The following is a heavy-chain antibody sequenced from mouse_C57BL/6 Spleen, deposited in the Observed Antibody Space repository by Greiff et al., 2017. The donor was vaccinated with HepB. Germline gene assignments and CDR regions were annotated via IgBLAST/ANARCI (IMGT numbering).Heavy chain of an antibody. Sequence: VQLKQSGTVLARPGASVKMSCKTSGYTFTSYWMHWVKQRPGQGLEWIGAIYPGNSDTSYNQKFKGKAKLTAVTSASTAYMELSSLTNEDSAVYYCTRAVYYGNPYCFGSWGQGTTRTVSS. CDR1: GYTFTSYW. J-gene: IGHJ2*01. CDR3: TRAVYYGNPYCFGS. CDR2: IYPGNSDT. D-gene: IGHD2-1*01. V-gene: IGHV1-5*01.